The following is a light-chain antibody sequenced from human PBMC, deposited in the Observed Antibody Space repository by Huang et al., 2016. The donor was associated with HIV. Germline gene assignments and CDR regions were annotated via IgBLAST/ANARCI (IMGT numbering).Light chain of an antibody. Sequence: DILLTQSPFSLSASVGDRVTITCRSSQNINTYLNWYQQKPGKAPNLLIHSASPLQTGVPSRFSGSGSGTDFTLTVNSLQPEDSATYYCQQGYSALITFGQGTRL. CDR1: QNINTY. V-gene: IGKV1-39*01. J-gene: IGKJ5*01. CDR2: SAS. CDR3: QQGYSALIT.